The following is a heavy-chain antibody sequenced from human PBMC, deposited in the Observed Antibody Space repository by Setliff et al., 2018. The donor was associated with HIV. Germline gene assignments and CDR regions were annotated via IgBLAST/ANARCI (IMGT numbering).Heavy chain of an antibody. CDR3: ARVSGVGNN. J-gene: IGHJ4*02. Sequence: SETLSLTCAVYGGSFSGYYWSWIRQPPGKGLEWIGEINHSGSTNYNPSLKSRVTISVDTSKNQFSLKLSSVAAADTAVYYCARVSGVGNNWGQGTLVTVSS. D-gene: IGHD3-3*01. CDR2: INHSGST. CDR1: GGSFSGYY. V-gene: IGHV4-34*01.